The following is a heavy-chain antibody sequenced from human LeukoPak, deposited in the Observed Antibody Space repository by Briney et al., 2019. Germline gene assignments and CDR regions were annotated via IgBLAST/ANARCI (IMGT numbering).Heavy chain of an antibody. J-gene: IGHJ4*02. CDR1: EITYSSNA. CDR2: ISNDGSNK. CDR3: VGDPGSVAGLTY. D-gene: IGHD1-26*01. V-gene: IGHV3-30*14. Sequence: EGTLRLSRAASEITYSSNAVQWVRHGRGQRLKREAVISNDGSNKYYADSVKGRFTISRDNSKNTVYLQMISLRVEDTALYYCVGDPGSVAGLTYWGQGTPVTVSS.